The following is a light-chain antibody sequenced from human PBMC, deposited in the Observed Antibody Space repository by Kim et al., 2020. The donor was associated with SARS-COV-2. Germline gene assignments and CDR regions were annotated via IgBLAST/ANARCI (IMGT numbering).Light chain of an antibody. CDR3: QQRNSWPPAVT. J-gene: IGKJ4*01. CDR1: QNIDTY. Sequence: PRDEATLPCRASQNIDTYLSWYQQRPGQAPRRLVYDASNRATGVPDRISGSGSGTAFTLTISSVEPEDFSIYYCQQRNSWPPAVTFGRGTKVDIK. CDR2: DAS. V-gene: IGKV3-11*01.